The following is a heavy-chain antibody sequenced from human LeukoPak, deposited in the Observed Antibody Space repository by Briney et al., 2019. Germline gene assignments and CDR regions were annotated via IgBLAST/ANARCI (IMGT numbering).Heavy chain of an antibody. CDR1: GYTFSNYG. D-gene: IGHD3-22*01. V-gene: IGHV1-69*13. J-gene: IGHJ4*02. CDR3: ARDKSMIGFDY. CDR2: IIPIFGTA. Sequence: ASVKVACKASGYTFSNYGISWVRQAPGQGLEWMGGIIPIFGTANYAQKFQGRVTITADESTSTAYMELSSLRSEDTAVYYCARDKSMIGFDYWGQGTLVTVSS.